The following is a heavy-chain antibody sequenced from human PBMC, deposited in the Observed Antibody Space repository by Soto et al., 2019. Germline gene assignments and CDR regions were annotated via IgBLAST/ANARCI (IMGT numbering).Heavy chain of an antibody. J-gene: IGHJ5*02. CDR2: ISYRGST. CDR3: ASSGIVGREVNTWFDP. Sequence: ETLSLTCTVSAGSITTSYWSWIRQPLGKALEWIGYISYRGSTNYNPSLKSRLTISIDTSKSQISLKLTSMATADTAVYYCASSGIVGREVNTWFDPWGQGTLVTVSS. D-gene: IGHD3-22*01. V-gene: IGHV4-59*01. CDR1: AGSITTSY.